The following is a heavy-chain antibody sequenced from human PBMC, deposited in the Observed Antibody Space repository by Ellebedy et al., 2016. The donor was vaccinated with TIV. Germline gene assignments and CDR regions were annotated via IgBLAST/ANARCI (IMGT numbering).Heavy chain of an antibody. Sequence: AASVKVSCKVSGYTLTELSIHRVRQAPGKGLEWLGGSDLDDGETIYAQNFQGRVTMTEDTSTDTAYMELSSLRSEDTAVYYCATLHVHYSFDYWGQGTLVTVSS. D-gene: IGHD1-1*01. J-gene: IGHJ4*02. CDR3: ATLHVHYSFDY. CDR2: SDLDDGET. V-gene: IGHV1-24*01. CDR1: GYTLTELS.